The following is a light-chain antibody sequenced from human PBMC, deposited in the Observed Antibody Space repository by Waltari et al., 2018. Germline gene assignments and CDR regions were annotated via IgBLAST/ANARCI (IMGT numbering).Light chain of an antibody. J-gene: IGKJ2*01. Sequence: EIVLTQSPDTLSLSPGDRAALSCRASQSLSSSYLAWYQQKPGQAPRLPIYGASSSATGIPDRFSGSGSETDFTLTISRLEPEDFAVYYCQQYDSTPYTFGQGTKLEIK. CDR2: GAS. CDR1: QSLSSSY. CDR3: QQYDSTPYT. V-gene: IGKV3-20*01.